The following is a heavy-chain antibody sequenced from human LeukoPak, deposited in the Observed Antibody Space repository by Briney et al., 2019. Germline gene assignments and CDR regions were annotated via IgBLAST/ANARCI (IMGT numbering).Heavy chain of an antibody. Sequence: PSETRSLTCSVSGGSIYSTSYYWTWIRQPPGKGLEYIGNIYHSGSTYYNPSLKSRVTISVDTSRNQFSLKLTSLTAADTAVYFCARQDCSASSCYGLHYFDRWGQGTLLTVSS. CDR2: IYHSGST. CDR1: GGSIYSTSYY. CDR3: ARQDCSASSCYGLHYFDR. J-gene: IGHJ1*01. D-gene: IGHD2-15*01. V-gene: IGHV4-39*01.